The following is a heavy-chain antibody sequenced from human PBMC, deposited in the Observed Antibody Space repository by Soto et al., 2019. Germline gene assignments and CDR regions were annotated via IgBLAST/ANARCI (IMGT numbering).Heavy chain of an antibody. V-gene: IGHV3-33*01. CDR2: IWYDGVNK. Sequence: QVQLVESGGGVAQPGRSLRLSCAASGFIFRSYGMHWVRQAPGKGLEWVAFIWYDGVNKYYAASVKGPFALSRDNSKNTLYLEIDRLRAPDTAVYQCARGVDSGLLWFGNADSCGQGTPVTVSS. D-gene: IGHD3-10*01. CDR3: ARGVDSGLLWFGNADS. J-gene: IGHJ5*01. CDR1: GFIFRSYG.